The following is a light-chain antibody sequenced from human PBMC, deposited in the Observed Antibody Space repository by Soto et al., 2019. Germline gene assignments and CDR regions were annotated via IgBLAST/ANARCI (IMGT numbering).Light chain of an antibody. J-gene: IGKJ2*01. Sequence: DIQLTQFPSSLSATIGDRVTITCRASESIRSSLNWNQQILGKAPKLLIHGSSSLQSWVPSMFSGSGSGTDYPLAIRSLQPLEFETSECQHRSSHPYT. CDR2: GSS. CDR1: ESIRSS. V-gene: IGKV1-39*01. CDR3: QHRSSHPYT.